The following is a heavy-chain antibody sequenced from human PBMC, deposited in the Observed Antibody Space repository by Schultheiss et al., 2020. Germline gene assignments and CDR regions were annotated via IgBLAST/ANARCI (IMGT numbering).Heavy chain of an antibody. J-gene: IGHJ4*02. D-gene: IGHD4-17*01. CDR2: ISSSGSTI. CDR1: GFTFSSYS. CDR3: ARDVTTVFYFDY. V-gene: IGHV3-48*04. Sequence: GGSLRLSCVASGFTFSSYSMNWVRQAPGKGLEWVSYISSSGSTIYYADSVKGRFTISRDNAKNSLYLQMNSLRAEDTAVYYCARDVTTVFYFDYWGQGTLVTVSS.